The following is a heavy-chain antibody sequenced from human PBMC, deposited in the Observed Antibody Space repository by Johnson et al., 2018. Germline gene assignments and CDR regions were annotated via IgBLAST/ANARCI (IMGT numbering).Heavy chain of an antibody. J-gene: IGHJ6*02. Sequence: VQLVQSGGGLVQPGGSLRLSCAASGFTFSSYWMSWVRQAPGKGLEWVANIKQDGREKYYVDAVKGRFNISRDNAKNSLYLQMNRLRDEETAVYYCARQPRPYCTDGICDKYYYGMDVWGQGTTVTVSS. CDR3: ARQPRPYCTDGICDKYYYGMDV. V-gene: IGHV3-7*01. CDR2: IKQDGREK. CDR1: GFTFSSYW. D-gene: IGHD2-8*01.